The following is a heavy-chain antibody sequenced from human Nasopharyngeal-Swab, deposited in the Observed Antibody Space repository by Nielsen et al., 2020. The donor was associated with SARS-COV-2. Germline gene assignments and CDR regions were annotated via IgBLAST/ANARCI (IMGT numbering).Heavy chain of an antibody. D-gene: IGHD6-19*01. J-gene: IGHJ4*02. CDR3: ASSVAGTVSVYFDY. V-gene: IGHV3-23*01. Sequence: VRQMPGRGLEWFSAISGSGGSTYNADSVKGRFSISRDNSKNTLYLQMNSLRAEDTAVYYCASSVAGTVSVYFDYWGQGTLVTVSS. CDR2: ISGSGGST.